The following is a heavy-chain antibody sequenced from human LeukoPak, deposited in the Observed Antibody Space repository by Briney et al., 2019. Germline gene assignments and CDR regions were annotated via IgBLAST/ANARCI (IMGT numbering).Heavy chain of an antibody. J-gene: IGHJ4*02. V-gene: IGHV3-30*18. CDR2: ILYDGSNK. Sequence: GGSLRLSCAASGFTFSSYGMHWVRQAPGKGLEWVAGILYDGSNKYYADSVKGRSTISRDNSKNTLYLQMNSLRAEDTAVYYCAKEGGGLSSGYYYVPLTYFDYWGQGTLVTVSS. D-gene: IGHD3-22*01. CDR3: AKEGGGLSSGYYYVPLTYFDY. CDR1: GFTFSSYG.